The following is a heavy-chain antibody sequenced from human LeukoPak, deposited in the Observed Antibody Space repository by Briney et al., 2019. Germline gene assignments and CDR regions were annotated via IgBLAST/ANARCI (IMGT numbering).Heavy chain of an antibody. Sequence: GRSLRLSCAASGFTFSSYGMHWVRQAPGKGLEWVAVISYDGSNKYYADSVKGRFTISRDNSKNTLYLQMNSLRAEDTAVYYCAKERFTIFGVVKGNYFDYRGQGTLVTVSS. CDR3: AKERFTIFGVVKGNYFDY. D-gene: IGHD3-3*01. J-gene: IGHJ4*02. CDR2: ISYDGSNK. CDR1: GFTFSSYG. V-gene: IGHV3-30*18.